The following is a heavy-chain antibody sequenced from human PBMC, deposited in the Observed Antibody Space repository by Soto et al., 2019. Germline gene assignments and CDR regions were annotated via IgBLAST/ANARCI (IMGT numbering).Heavy chain of an antibody. J-gene: IGHJ5*02. CDR1: GDSIISTNW. D-gene: IGHD2-2*01. CDR3: ARVRQYCSGTSCYRDP. V-gene: IGHV4-4*02. Sequence: SETLSLTCAVSGDSIISTNWWHWVRQSPDKGLEWIGEIHHGGNINDNPSLKSRVTISMDKSKNPFSLKLNSVTAEDTAVYSCARVRQYCSGTSCYRDPWGQGHLVTVSS. CDR2: IHHGGNI.